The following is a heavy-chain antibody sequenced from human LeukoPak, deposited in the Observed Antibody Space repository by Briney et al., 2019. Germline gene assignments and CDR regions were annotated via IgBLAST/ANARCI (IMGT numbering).Heavy chain of an antibody. D-gene: IGHD3-16*01. J-gene: IGHJ6*02. CDR1: GYTFTGYY. CDR3: ARNLVVSYYYYGMDV. V-gene: IGHV1-2*02. CDR2: INPNSGGT. Sequence: ASVKVSCKASGYTFTGYYMHWVRQAPGQGLEWMGWINPNSGGTNYAQKFQGRVTMTRDTSISTAYMELSRLRSDDTAVYYCARNLVVSYYYYGMDVWGQGTTVTVSS.